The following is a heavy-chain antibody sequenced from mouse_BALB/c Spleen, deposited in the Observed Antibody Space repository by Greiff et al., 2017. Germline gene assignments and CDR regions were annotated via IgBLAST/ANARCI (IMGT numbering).Heavy chain of an antibody. CDR3: ARGDWDLAMDY. D-gene: IGHD4-1*01. V-gene: IGHV5-17*02. J-gene: IGHJ4*01. Sequence: EVKLMESGGGLVQPGGSRKLSCAASGFTFSSFGMHWVRQAPEKGLEWVAYISSGSSTIYYADTVKGRFTISRDNPKNTLFLQMTSLRSEDTAMYYCARGDWDLAMDYWGQGTSVTVSS. CDR1: GFTFSSFG. CDR2: ISSGSSTI.